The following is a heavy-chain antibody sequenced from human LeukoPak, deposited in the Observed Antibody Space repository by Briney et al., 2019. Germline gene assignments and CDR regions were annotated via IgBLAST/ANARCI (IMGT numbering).Heavy chain of an antibody. CDR2: ISHIGST. V-gene: IGHV4-59*01. Sequence: SETLSLTCTVSGASISGYYLTWLRQPPGKGLEWIGYISHIGSTNYNSSLKSRVTISVDTSKNQFSLKLTSVTAADTAVYYCARDRISINALDMWGQGTMVTVSS. CDR1: GASISGYY. CDR3: ARDRISINALDM. D-gene: IGHD1-14*01. J-gene: IGHJ3*02.